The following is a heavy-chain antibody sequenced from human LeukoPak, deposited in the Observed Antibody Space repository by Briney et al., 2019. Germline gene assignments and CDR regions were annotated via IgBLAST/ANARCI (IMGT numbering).Heavy chain of an antibody. CDR1: SGSISTSNYY. D-gene: IGHD3-22*01. Sequence: PSETLSLTCTVSSGSISTSNYYWGWVRQPPGKALEWIGNIFYSGSTYYSPSLKSRVTISLDTSRNQFSLKLNSVTAADTAVYYCAREGAYYYDSSGYLNWFDPWGQGTLVTVSS. J-gene: IGHJ5*02. V-gene: IGHV4-39*07. CDR3: AREGAYYYDSSGYLNWFDP. CDR2: IFYSGST.